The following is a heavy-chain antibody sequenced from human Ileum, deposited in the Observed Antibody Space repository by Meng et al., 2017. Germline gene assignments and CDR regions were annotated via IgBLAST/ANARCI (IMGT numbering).Heavy chain of an antibody. CDR3: ARGGDRYGPDFDY. V-gene: IGHV4-34*01. J-gene: IGHJ4*02. CDR1: GWFVRRSL. D-gene: IGHD3-10*01. CDR2: INKIGST. Sequence: GWFVRRSLLKRIPPTPGKGVGWVWGINKIGSTNYNPSLNRRVTISVDTSKNQFSLKLSSVTAEDTAVYYCARGGDRYGPDFDYWGQGTLVTVSS.